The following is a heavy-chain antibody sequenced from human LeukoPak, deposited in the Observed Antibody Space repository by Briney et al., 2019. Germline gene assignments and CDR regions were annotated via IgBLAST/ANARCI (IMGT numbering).Heavy chain of an antibody. D-gene: IGHD3-22*01. CDR3: ARDMAMIVVVPYFQH. CDR1: GFTFSSYA. J-gene: IGHJ1*01. V-gene: IGHV3-30-3*01. Sequence: GGSLRLSCAASGFTFSSYAMHWVRQAPGKGLEWVAVISYDGSNKYYADSVKGRFTISRDNSKNTLYLQMNSLRAEDTAVYYCARDMAMIVVVPYFQHWGQGTLVTVSS. CDR2: ISYDGSNK.